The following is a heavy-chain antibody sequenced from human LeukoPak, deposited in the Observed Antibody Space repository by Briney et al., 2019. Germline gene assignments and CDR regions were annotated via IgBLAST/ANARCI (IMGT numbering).Heavy chain of an antibody. CDR3: ARYRNEALFAFDI. Sequence: SETLSLTCSVSGDSISNYYWSWIRQSPGKGLEWIGYICYSGSTNYNPSLKSRVSISVDTSKNQFSLKLSSVTAADTAMYYCARYRNEALFAFDIWGQGTMVTVSS. J-gene: IGHJ3*02. V-gene: IGHV4-59*01. CDR2: ICYSGST. D-gene: IGHD1-14*01. CDR1: GDSISNYY.